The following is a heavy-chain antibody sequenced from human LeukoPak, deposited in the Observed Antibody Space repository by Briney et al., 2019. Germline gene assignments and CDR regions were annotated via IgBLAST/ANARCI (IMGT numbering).Heavy chain of an antibody. J-gene: IGHJ4*02. CDR3: AKARGYDILTGYSYFDY. CDR2: IKYDGIEK. D-gene: IGHD3-9*01. CDR1: GFTFSTYW. V-gene: IGHV3-7*03. Sequence: GGSLRLSCAASGFTFSTYWMAWVRQAPGKGLEWVANIKYDGIEKYYVDFVKGRFTISRDNAKKSLYLQMNSLGAEDMALYYCAKARGYDILTGYSYFDYWGQGTLVTVSS.